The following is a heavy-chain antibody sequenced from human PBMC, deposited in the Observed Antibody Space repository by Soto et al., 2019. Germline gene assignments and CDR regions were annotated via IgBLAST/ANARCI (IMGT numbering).Heavy chain of an antibody. V-gene: IGHV1-18*01. CDR2: ISGYNGNA. Sequence: ASVKVSCKSSGYSFSNYNFCWVRQAPGQGLEWLGWISGYNGNANYAQKLQGRVTMTTDSFTSTAYMELRSLRSDDTAVYYCARDKVWGGFDIWGQGTMVTVSS. CDR3: ARDKVWGGFDI. J-gene: IGHJ3*02. CDR1: GYSFSNYN. D-gene: IGHD3-16*01.